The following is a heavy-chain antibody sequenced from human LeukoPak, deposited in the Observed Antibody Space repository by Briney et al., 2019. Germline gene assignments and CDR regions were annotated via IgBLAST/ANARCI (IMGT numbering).Heavy chain of an antibody. CDR2: IIPIFGTA. D-gene: IGHD2-2*01. V-gene: IGHV1-69*05. CDR1: GGTFSSYA. Sequence: SVKVSCKASGGTFSSYAISWVRQAPGQGLEWMGGIIPIFGTANYAQKFQGRVTITTDESTSTAYMELSSLRSDGTAVYYCARARIGVVVPAAPRNWFDPWGQGTLVTVSS. CDR3: ARARIGVVVPAAPRNWFDP. J-gene: IGHJ5*02.